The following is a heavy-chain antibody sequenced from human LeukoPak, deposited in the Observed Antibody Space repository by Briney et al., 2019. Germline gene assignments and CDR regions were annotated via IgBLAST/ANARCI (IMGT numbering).Heavy chain of an antibody. Sequence: SETLSLTCAVYGGSFSGYCWTWIRQPPGKGLEWIGEINHSGSTNYNPSLKSRVTISVDTSKNQFSLKLSSVTAADTAVYYCARRYCSGGSCYSPFDYWGQGTLVTVSS. V-gene: IGHV4-34*01. CDR1: GGSFSGYC. J-gene: IGHJ4*02. D-gene: IGHD2-15*01. CDR2: INHSGST. CDR3: ARRYCSGGSCYSPFDY.